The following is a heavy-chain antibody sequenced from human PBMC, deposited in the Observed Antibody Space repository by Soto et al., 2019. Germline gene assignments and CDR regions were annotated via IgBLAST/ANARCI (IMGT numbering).Heavy chain of an antibody. Sequence: ASVKVSCKASGYTFTSYGISWAPQAPGQGLEWMGWISAYNGNTNYAQKLQGRVTMTTDTSTSTAYMELRSLRSDDTAVYYCAGGAVAGTRWFDPWGQGTLVTVSS. J-gene: IGHJ5*02. D-gene: IGHD6-19*01. CDR3: AGGAVAGTRWFDP. CDR2: ISAYNGNT. V-gene: IGHV1-18*01. CDR1: GYTFTSYG.